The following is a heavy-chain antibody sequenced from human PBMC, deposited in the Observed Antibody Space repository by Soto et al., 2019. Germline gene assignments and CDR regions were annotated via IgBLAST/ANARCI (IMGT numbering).Heavy chain of an antibody. J-gene: IGHJ6*01. D-gene: IGHD3-16*01. V-gene: IGHV1-69*13. Sequence: ASVNVSCKASGGTFSHFAINWARQAPGQGLEWMGGISPLFGSANYAQKLQGRVTMTADESTNTADMELSSVSSDDTGGYYCARALIQSGGGFHYYGLDVWGQGTTVTVPS. CDR2: ISPLFGSA. CDR3: ARALIQSGGGFHYYGLDV. CDR1: GGTFSHFA.